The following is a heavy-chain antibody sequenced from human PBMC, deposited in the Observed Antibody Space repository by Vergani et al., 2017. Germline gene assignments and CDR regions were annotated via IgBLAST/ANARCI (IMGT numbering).Heavy chain of an antibody. J-gene: IGHJ4*02. D-gene: IGHD2-2*01. CDR3: AKDPTPFLLVPAAALDY. CDR1: GFTFDDYA. Sequence: EVQLVESGGGLVQPGRSLRLSCAASGFTFDDYAMHWVRQAPGKGLEWVSGISWNSGSIGYADSVKGRFTISRDNAKNSLYLQMNSLRAEDTALYYCAKDPTPFLLVPAAALDYWGQGTLVTVSS. V-gene: IGHV3-9*01. CDR2: ISWNSGSI.